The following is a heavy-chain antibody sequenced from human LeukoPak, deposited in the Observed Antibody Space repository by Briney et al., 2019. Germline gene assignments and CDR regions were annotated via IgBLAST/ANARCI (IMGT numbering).Heavy chain of an antibody. D-gene: IGHD6-13*01. CDR3: AKGGNYDPSSWYDD. CDR2: TSGSGGST. V-gene: IGHV3-23*01. J-gene: IGHJ4*02. CDR1: GFTFGNYA. Sequence: GGSLRLSCAASGFTFGNYAMTWVRKALGKGLDWVSTTSGSGGSTYYADSVKGRFTFSRDNSKNTLYLQMNSLRAEDTAVYYCAKGGNYDPSSWYDDWGQGTLVTVSS.